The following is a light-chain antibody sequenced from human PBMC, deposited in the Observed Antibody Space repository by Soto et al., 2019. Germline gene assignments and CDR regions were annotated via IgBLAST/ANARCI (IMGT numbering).Light chain of an antibody. CDR3: QSYDSSLSGVV. CDR1: SSNIGTPYD. J-gene: IGLJ2*01. CDR2: GSS. V-gene: IGLV1-40*01. Sequence: QLVLTQPPSVSGAPGQRVTISCTGSSSNIGTPYDVHWYQQLPGTAPKLLIFGSSNRPSGVPDRFSGSKSGTSASLAITGLQAEDEADYYCQSYDSSLSGVVFGGGTKLTVL.